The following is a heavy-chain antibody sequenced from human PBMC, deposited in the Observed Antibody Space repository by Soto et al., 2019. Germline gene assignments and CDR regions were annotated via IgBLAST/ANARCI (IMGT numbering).Heavy chain of an antibody. CDR1: VFSFSTSG. CDR2: ISYDERNK. Sequence: PGGSLRLSCAASVFSFSTSGMHWVRQAPGKGLEWVAAISYDERNKFYADSVKGRFTISRDNSKNMLYLQMNSLRTEDTAVYYCAKDPGGVQLWDFFDSWGQGTQVTVSS. J-gene: IGHJ4*02. V-gene: IGHV3-30*18. CDR3: AKDPGGVQLWDFFDS. D-gene: IGHD5-18*01.